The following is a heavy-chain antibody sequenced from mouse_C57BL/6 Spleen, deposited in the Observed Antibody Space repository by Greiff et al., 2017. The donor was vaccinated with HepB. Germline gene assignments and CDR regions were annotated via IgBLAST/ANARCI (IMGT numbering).Heavy chain of an antibody. CDR1: GFSFNTYA. J-gene: IGHJ2*01. Sequence: EVQLVESGGGLVQPKGSLKLSCAASGFSFNTYAMNWVRQAPGKGLEWVARIRSKSNNYATYYADSVKDRFTISRDDSESMLYLQMNNLKTEDTAMYYCVRQNYGSSYYFDYWGQGTTLTVSS. D-gene: IGHD1-1*01. CDR2: IRSKSNNYAT. CDR3: VRQNYGSSYYFDY. V-gene: IGHV10-1*01.